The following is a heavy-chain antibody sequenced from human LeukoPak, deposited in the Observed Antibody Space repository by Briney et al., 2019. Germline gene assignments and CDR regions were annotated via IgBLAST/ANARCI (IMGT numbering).Heavy chain of an antibody. CDR2: INPSGGST. V-gene: IGHV1-46*01. Sequence: ASVKVSCMASGYTLTSYYMHWVRQAPGQGLEWMGIINPSGGSTSYAQKFQGRVTMTRDTSTSTVYMELSSLRSEDTAVYYCARDHGGDCFDYWGQGTLVTVSS. CDR3: ARDHGGDCFDY. D-gene: IGHD4-23*01. J-gene: IGHJ4*02. CDR1: GYTLTSYY.